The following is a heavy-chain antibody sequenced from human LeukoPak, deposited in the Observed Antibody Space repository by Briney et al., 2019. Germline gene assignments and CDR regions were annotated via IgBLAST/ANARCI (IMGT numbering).Heavy chain of an antibody. Sequence: SETLSLTCTVSGASISSYYWSWIRQPPGKGLEWIGYIYYSGSTNYNPSLKSRVTISVDTSKNQFSLKLSSVTAADTAVYYCARDRAEYCSGGSCYSDYYYYGMDVWGQGTTVTVSS. CDR3: ARDRAEYCSGGSCYSDYYYYGMDV. J-gene: IGHJ6*02. CDR1: GASISSYY. V-gene: IGHV4-59*01. D-gene: IGHD2-15*01. CDR2: IYYSGST.